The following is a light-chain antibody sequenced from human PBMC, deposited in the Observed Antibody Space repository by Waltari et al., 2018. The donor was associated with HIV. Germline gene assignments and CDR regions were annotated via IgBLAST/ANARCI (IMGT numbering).Light chain of an antibody. Sequence: DIVMTQSPDSLAVSLGERATVNCKSSQSVLYTSDNKNYLAWYQQKPGQPPKLLIYWASTRESGVPDRFSGSGSGTDFTLTISSLQAEDVAVYYCQQYYNTPRRFGQGTKVEI. CDR2: WAS. J-gene: IGKJ1*01. V-gene: IGKV4-1*01. CDR3: QQYYNTPRR. CDR1: QSVLYTSDNKNY.